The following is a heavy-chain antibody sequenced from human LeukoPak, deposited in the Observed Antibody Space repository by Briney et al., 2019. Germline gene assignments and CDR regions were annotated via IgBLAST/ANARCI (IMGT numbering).Heavy chain of an antibody. Sequence: GASVKVSCKASGYTFTSYAMNWVRQAPGQGLEWMGWINTNTGNPTYAQGFTGRFVFSLDTSVSTAYLQISSLKAEDTAVYYCARSGDRNWQWLVRSQRRFWFDPWGQGTLVTVSS. J-gene: IGHJ5*02. D-gene: IGHD6-19*01. CDR2: INTNTGNP. CDR1: GYTFTSYA. V-gene: IGHV7-4-1*02. CDR3: ARSGDRNWQWLVRSQRRFWFDP.